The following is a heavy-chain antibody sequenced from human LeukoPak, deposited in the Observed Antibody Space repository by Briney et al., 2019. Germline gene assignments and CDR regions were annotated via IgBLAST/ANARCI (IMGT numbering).Heavy chain of an antibody. CDR2: ISGSGGST. V-gene: IGHV3-23*01. J-gene: IGHJ4*02. CDR1: GFTFSSYA. D-gene: IGHD6-19*01. CDR3: AKDHRQRLVSPHDY. Sequence: GGSLRLSCAASGFTFSSYAMSWVRQAPGKGLEWVSAISGSGGSTYYADSVKGRFTISRDNSKNTLYLQMNSLRAEDTAVYYCAKDHRQRLVSPHDYWGQGTLVTVSS.